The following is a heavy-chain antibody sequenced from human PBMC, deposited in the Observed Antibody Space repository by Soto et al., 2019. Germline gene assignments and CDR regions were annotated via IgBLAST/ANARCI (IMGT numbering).Heavy chain of an antibody. CDR3: ARDRAPSSYYYDSSGREIDY. Sequence: ASVKVSCKASGYTFTSYGISWVRQAPGQGLEWMGWISAYNGNTNYAQKLQGRVTMTTDTSTSTAYMELRSLRSDDTAVYYCARDRAPSSYYYDSSGREIDYWGQGTPVTVSS. V-gene: IGHV1-18*01. CDR2: ISAYNGNT. D-gene: IGHD3-22*01. CDR1: GYTFTSYG. J-gene: IGHJ4*02.